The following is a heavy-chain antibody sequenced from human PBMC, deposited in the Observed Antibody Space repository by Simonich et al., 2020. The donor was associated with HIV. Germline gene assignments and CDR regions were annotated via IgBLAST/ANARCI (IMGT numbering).Heavy chain of an antibody. CDR1: GYSISSGYY. D-gene: IGHD4-17*01. V-gene: IGHV4-38-2*01. J-gene: IGHJ4*02. Sequence: QVQLQESGPGLVKPSETLSLTCAVSGYSISSGYYWGWIRQPPGKGLEWIGSIYLSGSTYYNPSLKSRVTISVDTSKNQFSLKMSSLTAADTAVYYCYGDYGEYYFDHWSQGTLVTVSS. CDR3: YGDYGEYYFDH. CDR2: IYLSGST.